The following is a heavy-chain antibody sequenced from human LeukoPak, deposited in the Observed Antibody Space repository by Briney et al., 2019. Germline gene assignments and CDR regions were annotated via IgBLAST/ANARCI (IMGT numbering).Heavy chain of an antibody. V-gene: IGHV1-69*05. D-gene: IGHD4-17*01. CDR2: IIPIFGTA. CDR1: GGTFSSYA. J-gene: IGHJ4*02. CDR3: ARDLMGDGDYYY. Sequence: ASVKVSCKASGGTFSSYAISWVRQAPGQGLEWMGRIIPIFGTANYAQKFQGRVTITTDESTSTAYMELSSLRSEDTAVYYCARDLMGDGDYYYWGQGTLVTVSS.